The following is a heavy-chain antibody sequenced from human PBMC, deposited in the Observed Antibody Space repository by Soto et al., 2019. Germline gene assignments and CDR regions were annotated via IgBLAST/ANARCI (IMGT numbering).Heavy chain of an antibody. CDR3: ARGDYYDSSGYPRDYYYGMDV. D-gene: IGHD3-22*01. V-gene: IGHV1-69*13. Sequence: SVKVSCRASGGTFSSYAISWVRQAPGQGLEWMGGIIPIFGTANYAQKFQGRVTITADESTSTAYMELSSLRSEDTAVYYCARGDYYDSSGYPRDYYYGMDVWGQGTTVTVSS. CDR2: IIPIFGTA. J-gene: IGHJ6*02. CDR1: GGTFSSYA.